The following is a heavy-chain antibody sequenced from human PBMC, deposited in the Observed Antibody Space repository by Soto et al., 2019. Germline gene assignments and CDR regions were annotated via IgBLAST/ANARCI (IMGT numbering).Heavy chain of an antibody. CDR2: IIPNFGTA. Sequence: QVQLVQYGAEVKKPGSSVKVSCKSSGGTFSSYAISWVRQAPGQGLEWMGGIIPNFGTANYAEKFQGRVTISADESKSTAYMEVSSLRSEDTAVYYCARDIIEGVVVVAATQDDFDIWGGGPMVTVSS. J-gene: IGHJ3*02. D-gene: IGHD2-15*01. CDR3: ARDIIEGVVVVAATQDDFDI. CDR1: GGTFSSYA. V-gene: IGHV1-69*01.